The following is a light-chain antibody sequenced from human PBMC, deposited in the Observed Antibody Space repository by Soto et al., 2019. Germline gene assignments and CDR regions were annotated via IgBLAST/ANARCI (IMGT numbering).Light chain of an antibody. CDR3: QQYGSSLPT. Sequence: EIVLTKSPGTLSLSPGERATLSCRASQSVSSSYLAWYQQKPGQAPRLLIYGASSRATGIPDRFSGSGSGTDFTLTISRLEPEDFAVYYCQQYGSSLPTFGGGTKVEIK. CDR2: GAS. J-gene: IGKJ4*01. V-gene: IGKV3-20*01. CDR1: QSVSSSY.